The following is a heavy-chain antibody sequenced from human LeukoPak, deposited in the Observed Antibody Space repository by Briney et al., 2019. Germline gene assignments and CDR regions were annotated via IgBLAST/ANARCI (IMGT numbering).Heavy chain of an antibody. CDR2: MYPADSDT. CDR1: GNTFTNHL. D-gene: IGHD6-19*01. V-gene: IGHV5-51*01. J-gene: IGHJ4*02. Sequence: GESLKISCKGSGNTFTNHLSGWVRQMPGKGLEWMAIMYPADSDTRYSPSFQGQVTISADKSISTAYLQWSSLKASDTAMYYCTRQRRSSGWPNDYWGQGTLVTVSS. CDR3: TRQRRSSGWPNDY.